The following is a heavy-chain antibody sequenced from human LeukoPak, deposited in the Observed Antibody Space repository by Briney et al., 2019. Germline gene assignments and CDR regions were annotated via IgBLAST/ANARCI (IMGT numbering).Heavy chain of an antibody. D-gene: IGHD2-2*01. Sequence: GGSLRLSCAASGFTFSSYAMSWVRQAPGKGLEWVSAISGSGGTTHYADSVKGRFTISRDRSKNTLYLQMHSLRAEDTAVYYCAKDAFFTSTNCYASYFDYWGQGTLVTVSS. CDR1: GFTFSSYA. CDR3: AKDAFFTSTNCYASYFDY. V-gene: IGHV3-23*01. J-gene: IGHJ4*02. CDR2: ISGSGGTT.